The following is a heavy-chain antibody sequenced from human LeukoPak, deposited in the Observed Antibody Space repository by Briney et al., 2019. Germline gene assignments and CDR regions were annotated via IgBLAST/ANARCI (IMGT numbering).Heavy chain of an antibody. J-gene: IGHJ6*03. Sequence: GESLKISCKGSGYSFTSYWIGWVRQMPGKGLEWMGIIYPGDSDTRYSPSFQGQVTISADKSISTAYLQWSSLKASDTAMYYCARVYYDRDGGYYYYYYYMDVWGKGTTVTVSS. V-gene: IGHV5-51*01. CDR3: ARVYYDRDGGYYYYYYYMDV. D-gene: IGHD3-10*02. CDR2: IYPGDSDT. CDR1: GYSFTSYW.